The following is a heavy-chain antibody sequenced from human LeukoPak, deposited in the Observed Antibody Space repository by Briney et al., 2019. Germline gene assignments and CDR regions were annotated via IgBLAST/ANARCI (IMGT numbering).Heavy chain of an antibody. J-gene: IGHJ4*02. CDR2: ISYDGSNK. CDR1: GFTFSSYA. Sequence: GGSLRLSCAASGFTFSSYAMHWVRQAPGKGLEWVALISYDGSNKNYVDSVKGRLTISRDNSKNTLYLQMNSLRAEDTAVYYCAKDQFAGGYGLYYFDYWGQGTLVTVSS. V-gene: IGHV3-30*04. CDR3: AKDQFAGGYGLYYFDY. D-gene: IGHD1-1*01.